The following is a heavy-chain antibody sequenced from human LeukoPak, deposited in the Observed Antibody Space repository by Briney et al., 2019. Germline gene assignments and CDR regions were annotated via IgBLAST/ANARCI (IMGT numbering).Heavy chain of an antibody. Sequence: GASVKVSCKASGYTFTSYYMHWVRQAPGQGLEWMGWINPNSGGTNYAQKFQGRVTVTRDTSISTAYMELSRLRSDDTAVYYCARVSYQLPTLFDYWGQGTLVTVSS. D-gene: IGHD2-2*01. CDR2: INPNSGGT. V-gene: IGHV1-2*02. J-gene: IGHJ4*02. CDR3: ARVSYQLPTLFDY. CDR1: GYTFTSYY.